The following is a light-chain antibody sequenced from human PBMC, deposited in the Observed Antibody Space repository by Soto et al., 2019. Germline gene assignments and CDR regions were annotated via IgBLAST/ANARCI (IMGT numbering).Light chain of an antibody. CDR2: GAS. CDR1: QSVSTN. V-gene: IGKV3-11*01. J-gene: IGKJ5*01. Sequence: EIVRTQSTASLSVSPGERATLSCRASQSVSTNLAWFQQKPGQTPRLLFNGASTRATGIPARFTGSGSGTDFTLTISSLEPEDFAVYYCQQRSILIPFGQVALLAIK. CDR3: QQRSILIP.